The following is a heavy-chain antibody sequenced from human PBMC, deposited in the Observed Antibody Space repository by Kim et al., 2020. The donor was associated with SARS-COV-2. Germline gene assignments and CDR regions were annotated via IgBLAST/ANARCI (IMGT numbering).Heavy chain of an antibody. Sequence: ASVKVSCRASGFTFVNYGISWLRQAPGQGLEWMGWINVYTGQAKATQNFQDRLTMTSDTSTTTAYLQLSSLRSDDTAIYYCARDGDTSGWTGRDRYYYYYYYGLDLWGQETAVTVSS. CDR1: GFTFVNYG. D-gene: IGHD6-19*01. CDR2: INVYTGQA. J-gene: IGHJ6*02. V-gene: IGHV1-18*01. CDR3: ARDGDTSGWTGRDRYYYYYYYGLDL.